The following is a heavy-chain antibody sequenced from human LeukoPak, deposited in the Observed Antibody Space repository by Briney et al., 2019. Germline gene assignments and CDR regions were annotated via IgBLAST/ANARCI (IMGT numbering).Heavy chain of an antibody. Sequence: GGSLRLSCEASGFTFSSYWMSWVRQAPGKGPEWVANIKTDGSEKYYVDSVKGRFTISRDNSKNTLYLQMNSLRAEDTAVYYCAKEGFDSWGQGTLITVSS. J-gene: IGHJ4*02. CDR2: IKTDGSEK. CDR3: AKEGFDS. CDR1: GFTFSSYW. V-gene: IGHV3-7*03.